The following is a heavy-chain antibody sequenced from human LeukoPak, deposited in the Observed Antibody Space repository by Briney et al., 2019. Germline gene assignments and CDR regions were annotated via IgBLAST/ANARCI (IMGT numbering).Heavy chain of an antibody. J-gene: IGHJ1*01. CDR1: GFTFSSYG. V-gene: IGHV3-30*03. D-gene: IGHD6-13*01. CDR3: ARDLTYSSSWIRGIVLTEYFQH. Sequence: GGSLRLSCAASGFTFSSYGMHWVRQAPGKGLEWVAVISYDGSNKYYADSVKGRFTISRDNSKNTLYLQMNSLRAEDTAVYYCARDLTYSSSWIRGIVLTEYFQHWGQGTLVTVSS. CDR2: ISYDGSNK.